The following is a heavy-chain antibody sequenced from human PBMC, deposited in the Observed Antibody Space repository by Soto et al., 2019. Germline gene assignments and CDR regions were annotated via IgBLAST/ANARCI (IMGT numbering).Heavy chain of an antibody. CDR2: MNPNSGNT. J-gene: IGHJ4*02. V-gene: IGHV1-8*01. D-gene: IGHD1-1*01. CDR3: ARVERATGIHFDY. Sequence: ASVKVSCKASGYTFTSYDINWVRQATGQGLEWMGWMNPNSGNTGYAQKFQGRVTMTRNTSISTAYMELSSLRSEDTAVYYCARVERATGIHFDYWGQGTLVTVSS. CDR1: GYTFTSYD.